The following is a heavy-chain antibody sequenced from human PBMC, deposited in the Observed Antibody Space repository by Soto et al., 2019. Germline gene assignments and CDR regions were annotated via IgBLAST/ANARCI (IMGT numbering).Heavy chain of an antibody. J-gene: IGHJ4*02. D-gene: IGHD1-26*01. CDR3: AREVGSQYVEGAPIPDY. V-gene: IGHV3-30-3*01. CDR1: GFTFSTYA. Sequence: GGSLRLSCAASGFTFSTYAMHWVRQAPGKGLEWLAVISYDGSNKYYADSVKGRFTISRDNSKNTLYLQMNSLGAEDTAVYFCAREVGSQYVEGAPIPDYWGLGTLVTVSS. CDR2: ISYDGSNK.